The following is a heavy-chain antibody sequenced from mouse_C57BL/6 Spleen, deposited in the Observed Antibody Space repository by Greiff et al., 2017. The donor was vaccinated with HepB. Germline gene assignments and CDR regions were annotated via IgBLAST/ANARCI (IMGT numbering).Heavy chain of an antibody. CDR2: ISYDGSN. D-gene: IGHD2-3*01. CDR1: GYSITSGYY. Sequence: VQLKESGPGLVKPSQSLSLTCSVTGYSITSGYYWNWIRQFPGNKLEWMGYISYDGSNNYNPSLKNRISITRDTSKNQFFLKLNSVTTEDTATYYCARDRFYDGYYVGFDYWGQGTTLTVSS. V-gene: IGHV3-6*01. CDR3: ARDRFYDGYYVGFDY. J-gene: IGHJ2*01.